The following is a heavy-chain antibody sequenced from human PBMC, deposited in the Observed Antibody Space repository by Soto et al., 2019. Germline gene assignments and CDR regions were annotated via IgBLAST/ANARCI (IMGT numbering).Heavy chain of an antibody. D-gene: IGHD4-4*01. CDR3: ARTTVTAHYYYYGMDV. CDR1: GGTFSSYA. V-gene: IGHV1-69*13. J-gene: IGHJ6*02. Sequence: SVKVSFKASGGTFSSYAISWLRQAPGQGLEWMGGIIPIFGTANYAQKFQGRVTITADESTSTAYMELSSLRSEDTAVYYCARTTVTAHYYYYGMDVWGQGTTVTVYS. CDR2: IIPIFGTA.